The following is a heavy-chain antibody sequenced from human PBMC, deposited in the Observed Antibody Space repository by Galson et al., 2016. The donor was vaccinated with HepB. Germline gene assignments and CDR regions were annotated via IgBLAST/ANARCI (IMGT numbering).Heavy chain of an antibody. CDR2: TYYRSKWYN. CDR3: ARTLPYSGYDY. J-gene: IGHJ4*02. CDR1: GDSVSSSSAT. D-gene: IGHD5-12*01. V-gene: IGHV6-1*01. Sequence: CAISGDSVSSSSATWSWIRQSPSRGLEWLGRTYYRSKWYNDYAVSVKSRITINPDTSKNQFSLQLNSVTPEDTAVYYCARTLPYSGYDYWGQGTLVTVSS.